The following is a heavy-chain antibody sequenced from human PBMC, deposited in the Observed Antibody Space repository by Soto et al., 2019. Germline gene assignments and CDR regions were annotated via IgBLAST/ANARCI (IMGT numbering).Heavy chain of an antibody. V-gene: IGHV1-8*01. Sequence: ASVKVSCKASGYTFTSYDINWVRQATGQGLEWMGWMNPNSGNTGYAQKFQGRVTMTRNTSISTAYMELSSLRSEDTAVYYCVRGRHIVGATIAGYWGQGTVVTSP. CDR3: VRGRHIVGATIAGY. CDR2: MNPNSGNT. J-gene: IGHJ4*02. D-gene: IGHD1-26*01. CDR1: GYTFTSYD.